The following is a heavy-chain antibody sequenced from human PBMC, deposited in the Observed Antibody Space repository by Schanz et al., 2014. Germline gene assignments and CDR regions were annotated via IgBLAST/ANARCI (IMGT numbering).Heavy chain of an antibody. D-gene: IGHD3-9*01. CDR3: ARELPSYFDLLNGSQNAFDY. CDR1: GFTVSSNY. J-gene: IGHJ4*02. V-gene: IGHV3-66*02. Sequence: EVQLVESGGGLVQPGGSLRLSCAASGFTVSSNYMSWVRQAPGKGLEWVSITYSGGSTYYADSVKGRFTISRDNSRNTLYLQMNSLRADDAAVYYCARELPSYFDLLNGSQNAFDYWGQGTLVTVSS. CDR2: TYSGGST.